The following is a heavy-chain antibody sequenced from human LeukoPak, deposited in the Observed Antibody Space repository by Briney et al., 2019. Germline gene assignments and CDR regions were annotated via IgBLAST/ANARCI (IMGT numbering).Heavy chain of an antibody. CDR1: GFTFSTCA. Sequence: PGRSLRLSCAASGFTFSTCAMHWVRQAPDMGLEWLAMISFDGNNVNHADSVKGRFTISRDNSKNTFYLQMNSLRPEDTALYYCARDPHSGNYEIDCWGQGTLVTVSS. CDR3: ARDPHSGNYEIDC. J-gene: IGHJ4*02. CDR2: ISFDGNNV. V-gene: IGHV3-30-3*01. D-gene: IGHD1-26*01.